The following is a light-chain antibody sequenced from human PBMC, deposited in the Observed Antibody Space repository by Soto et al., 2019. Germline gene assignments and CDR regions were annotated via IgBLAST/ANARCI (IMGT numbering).Light chain of an antibody. CDR3: QQYNTYST. V-gene: IGKV1-5*01. CDR2: DAS. Sequence: IQMTQSPSTLSGSVGDRVTITCRASQTISSWLAWYQQKPGKAPKALIYDASTLRSGVPSRFSGGGSGTEFTLTISSLQPDDFATYYCQQYNTYSTFGQGTRLEIK. CDR1: QTISSW. J-gene: IGKJ5*01.